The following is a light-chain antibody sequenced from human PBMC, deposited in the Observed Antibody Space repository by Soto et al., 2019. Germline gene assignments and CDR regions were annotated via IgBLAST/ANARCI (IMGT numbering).Light chain of an antibody. CDR3: QQYSKWPLT. CDR2: GVS. J-gene: IGKJ1*01. V-gene: IGKV3-20*01. CDR1: QTGSNSY. Sequence: IVLTQTPGPLSLSPGERATLSCRASQTGSNSYLAWYQQKSAQAPRLLIYGVSTRAAGIPDKFSGGGSGTEFTLTISRLQSEDFAVYFCQQYSKWPLTFGLGTKVDIK.